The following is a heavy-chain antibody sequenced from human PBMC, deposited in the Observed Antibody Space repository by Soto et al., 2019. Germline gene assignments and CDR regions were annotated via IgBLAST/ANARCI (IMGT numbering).Heavy chain of an antibody. J-gene: IGHJ4*02. D-gene: IGHD3-10*01. CDR1: GYRFPSYG. V-gene: IGHV1-18*01. Sequence: ASVKVSCKVSGYRFPSYGINWVRQAPGQGLEWVGWVNPDNHNTNYAQNFQHRVSLTTDTSTNTAFLELRGLRSDDTAVYYCARVRFGDPFDYWGQGTLVTVSS. CDR2: VNPDNHNT. CDR3: ARVRFGDPFDY.